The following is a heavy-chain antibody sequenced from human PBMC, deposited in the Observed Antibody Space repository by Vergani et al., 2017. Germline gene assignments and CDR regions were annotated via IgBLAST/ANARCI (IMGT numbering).Heavy chain of an antibody. J-gene: IGHJ6*02. CDR2: INHSGST. CDR3: ARGGIVDTAMATGGYYYYGMDV. Sequence: QLQLQESGPGLVKPSETLSLTCTVSGGSLSISSYYWGWIRQPPGKGLEWIGEINHSGSTNYNPSLKSRVTISVDTSKNQFSLKLSSVTAADTAVYYCARGGIVDTAMATGGYYYYGMDVWGQGTTVTVSS. CDR1: GGSLSISSYY. V-gene: IGHV4-39*07. D-gene: IGHD5-18*01.